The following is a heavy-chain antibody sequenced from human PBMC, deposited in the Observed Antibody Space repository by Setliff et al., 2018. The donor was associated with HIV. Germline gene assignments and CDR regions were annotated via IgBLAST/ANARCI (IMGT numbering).Heavy chain of an antibody. V-gene: IGHV1-3*01. CDR2: INSGNGNT. Sequence: VKVSCKASGYTFTSYTMHWVRQAPGQRLEWMGWINSGNGNTKYSQKFQGRVTITRDISAITAYMELSSLISEDTAVYYCARNPDSGYDSGAFDIWGQGTMVTVS. CDR1: GYTFTSYT. CDR3: ARNPDSGYDSGAFDI. J-gene: IGHJ3*02. D-gene: IGHD5-12*01.